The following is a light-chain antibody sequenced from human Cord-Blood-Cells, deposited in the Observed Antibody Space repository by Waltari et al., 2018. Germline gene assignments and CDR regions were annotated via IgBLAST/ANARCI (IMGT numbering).Light chain of an antibody. Sequence: DIQMHQSPSSLSASVGDRVLITCRASQSISSYLNWYQQKPGKAPKLLIYAASSLQSGVPSRFSGSGSGTDFTLTISSLQPEDFATYYCQQSYSTPFTFGPGTKVDIK. V-gene: IGKV1-39*01. CDR2: AAS. J-gene: IGKJ3*01. CDR1: QSISSY. CDR3: QQSYSTPFT.